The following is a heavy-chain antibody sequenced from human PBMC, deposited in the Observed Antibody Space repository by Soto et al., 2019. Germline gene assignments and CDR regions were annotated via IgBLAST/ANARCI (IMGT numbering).Heavy chain of an antibody. J-gene: IGHJ5*02. CDR2: IYYSGST. D-gene: IGHD5-18*01. CDR3: ARQRAAMVTFSWFDP. V-gene: IGHV4-39*01. Sequence: SETLSLTCTVSGGSISSSSYYWGWIRQPPGKGLEWIGSIYYSGSTYYNPSLKSRVTISVDTSKNQFSLKLSSVTAADTAVYYCARQRAAMVTFSWFDPRGQGTLVTVSS. CDR1: GGSISSSSYY.